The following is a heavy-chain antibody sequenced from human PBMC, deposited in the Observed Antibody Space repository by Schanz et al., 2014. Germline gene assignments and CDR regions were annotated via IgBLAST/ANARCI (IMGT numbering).Heavy chain of an antibody. CDR1: GYTFTSYG. J-gene: IGHJ4*02. D-gene: IGHD3-9*01. CDR3: ARIHDVLTGPDPLVIAVPNFDY. CDR2: ISGYTGNT. Sequence: QVQVVQSGPEVKKPGASVKVSCKASGYTFTSYGISWVRQAPGQRLEWMGSISGYTGNTKYSQKVQGRVTMTTDTSTNTAYMELRSLRFDDTAVYYCARIHDVLTGPDPLVIAVPNFDYWGRGTLVTVSS. V-gene: IGHV1-18*04.